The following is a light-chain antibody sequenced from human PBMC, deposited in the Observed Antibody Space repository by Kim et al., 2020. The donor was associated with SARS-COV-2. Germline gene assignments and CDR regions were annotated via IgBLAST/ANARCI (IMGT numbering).Light chain of an antibody. J-gene: IGLJ2*01. CDR1: SGSIASNY. CDR2: EDD. Sequence: KTVTISCTGSSGSIASNYVQWYQQRPGSAPTTVIYEDDQRPSGVPDRFSGSIGSSSNSASLTISGLKTEDEADYYCQSYDSSNHVVFGGGTKLTVL. CDR3: QSYDSSNHVV. V-gene: IGLV6-57*02.